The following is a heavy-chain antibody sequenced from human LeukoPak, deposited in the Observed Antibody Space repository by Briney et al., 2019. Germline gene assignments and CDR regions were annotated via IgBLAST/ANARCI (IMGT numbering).Heavy chain of an antibody. CDR2: IKQDGSEK. V-gene: IGHV3-7*01. Sequence: PGGSLRLSCAASGFTFSSYWMSWVRQAPGKGLEWVANIKQDGSEKYYVDSVKGRFTISRDNAKNSLYLQMNSLRAEDTAVYYCAREANSGHCYKGYFDYWGQGTLVTVSS. D-gene: IGHD4-23*01. CDR1: GFTFSSYW. J-gene: IGHJ4*02. CDR3: AREANSGHCYKGYFDY.